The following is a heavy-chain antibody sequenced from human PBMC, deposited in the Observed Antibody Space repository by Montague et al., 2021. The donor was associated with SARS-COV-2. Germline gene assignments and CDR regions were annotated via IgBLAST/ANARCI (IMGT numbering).Heavy chain of an antibody. CDR3: ARAVGSSWSYYYYYYMDV. D-gene: IGHD6-13*01. J-gene: IGHJ6*03. CDR1: GFTFSSYD. Sequence: SLRLSCAASGFTFSSYDMHWVRQATGKGLEWVSAIGTAGDTYYPGSVKGRFTISRENAKNSLYLQVNSLRAGDTAVYYCARAVGSSWSYYYYYYMDVWGKGTTVTVSS. CDR2: IGTAGDT. V-gene: IGHV3-13*04.